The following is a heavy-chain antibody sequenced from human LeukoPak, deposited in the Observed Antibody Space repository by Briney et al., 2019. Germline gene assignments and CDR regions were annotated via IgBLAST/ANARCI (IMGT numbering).Heavy chain of an antibody. V-gene: IGHV4-4*07. J-gene: IGHJ5*02. CDR1: GDSISSNY. CDR2: IYSSGTA. D-gene: IGHD6-19*01. Sequence: SETLSLTRTVSGDSISSNYWSWIRQPAGKGLEWIGRIYSSGTANYNPSLNSRVTMSVDTSKNQLSLRLTSVTAADTAIYFCARWLSGTSRVGFDPWGQGIQVIVSS. CDR3: ARWLSGTSRVGFDP.